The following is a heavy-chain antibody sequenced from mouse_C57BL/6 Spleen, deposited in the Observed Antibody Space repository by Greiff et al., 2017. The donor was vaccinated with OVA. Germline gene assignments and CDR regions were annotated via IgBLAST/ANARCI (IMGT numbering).Heavy chain of an antibody. J-gene: IGHJ1*03. CDR3: ARFWDGYWYFDV. D-gene: IGHD4-1*01. Sequence: VQLQQPGAELVRPGSSVKLSCKASGYTFTSYWMDWLKQRPGQGLEWIGNIYPSDSETHYNQKFKDKATLTVDKSSSTAYMQLSSLTSEDSAVYYCARFWDGYWYFDVWGTGTTVTVSS. CDR1: GYTFTSYW. V-gene: IGHV1-61*01. CDR2: IYPSDSET.